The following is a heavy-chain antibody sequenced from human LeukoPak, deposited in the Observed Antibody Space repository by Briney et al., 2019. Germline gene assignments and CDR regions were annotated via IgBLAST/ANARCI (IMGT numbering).Heavy chain of an antibody. CDR2: ISAYNGNT. CDR1: GYTFTSHG. V-gene: IGHV1-18*04. J-gene: IGHJ4*02. CDR3: ARVVTTGFDF. D-gene: IGHD4-17*01. Sequence: ASVKVSCKASGYTFTSHGISWVRQAPGQGLEWMGWISAYNGNTNSAQILQGRVTMTTDTSSSTAYMELRSLSSDDTAVYYCARVVTTGFDFWGQGTLVTVSS.